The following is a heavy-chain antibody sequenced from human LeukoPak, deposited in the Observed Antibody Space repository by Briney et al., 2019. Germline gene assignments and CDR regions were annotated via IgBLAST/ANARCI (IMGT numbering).Heavy chain of an antibody. Sequence: SETLSLTCTVSGSSISSDYYWGWIRQPPGKGLEWIGSIHHSERTYYSPSLKSRVTISVDTSKNQFSLKLSPVTATDTAVYCARHKEGFMVRGLITQKERAYNWFDPWGQGTLVTVSS. V-gene: IGHV4-38-2*02. J-gene: IGHJ5*02. D-gene: IGHD3-10*01. CDR2: IHHSERT. CDR3: ARHKEGFMVRGLITQKERAYNWFDP. CDR1: GSSISSDYY.